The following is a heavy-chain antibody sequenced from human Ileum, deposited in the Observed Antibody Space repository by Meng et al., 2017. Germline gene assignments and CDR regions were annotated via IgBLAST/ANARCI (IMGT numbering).Heavy chain of an antibody. CDR2: INHSGNT. CDR1: DGSVSSLSGGY. CDR3: GRVEFRWNSHNSTGLEH. J-gene: IGHJ1*01. V-gene: IGHV4-34*01. D-gene: IGHD6-19*01. Sequence: GSLRLSCAVYDGSVSSLSGGYWSGIRQAPGKGMEWIGEINHSGNTNFNPSLKSRVTISVDTSKNQISLKLSSVTAADTATYSCGRVEFRWNSHNSTGLEHWGQGTPVNVSS.